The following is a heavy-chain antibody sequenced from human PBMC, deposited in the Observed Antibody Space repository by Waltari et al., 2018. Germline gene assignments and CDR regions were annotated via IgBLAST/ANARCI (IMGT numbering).Heavy chain of an antibody. CDR2: IWYDGSNK. CDR1: GFHLSSNG. CDR3: ARDFDY. V-gene: IGHV3-33*01. Sequence: QVQLVESGGGVVQPGRSRRPSWAASGFHLSSNGMHWVRQAPGKGLEGVAVIWYDGSNKYYADSVKGRFTISRDNSKNTLYLQMNSLRAEDTAVYYCARDFDYWGQGTLVTVSS. J-gene: IGHJ4*02.